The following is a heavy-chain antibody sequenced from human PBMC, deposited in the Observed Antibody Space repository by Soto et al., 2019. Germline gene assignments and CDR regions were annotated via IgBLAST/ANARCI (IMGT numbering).Heavy chain of an antibody. V-gene: IGHV1-69*13. J-gene: IGHJ6*02. Sequence: ASVKVSCKASGGTFSSYAISWVRQAPGQGLEWMGGIIPIFGTANYAQKFQGRVTITADESTSTAYMELSSLRSEDTAVYYCARDSTPGYDILTGYYQAYGMDVWGQGTTVTVSS. CDR2: IIPIFGTA. CDR3: ARDSTPGYDILTGYYQAYGMDV. D-gene: IGHD3-9*01. CDR1: GGTFSSYA.